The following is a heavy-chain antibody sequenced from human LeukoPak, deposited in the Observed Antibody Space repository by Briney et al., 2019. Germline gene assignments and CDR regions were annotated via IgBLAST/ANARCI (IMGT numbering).Heavy chain of an antibody. CDR2: INTNTGYP. V-gene: IGHV7-4-1*02. J-gene: IGHJ6*03. Sequence: GASVKVSCKASGYTFTSYAMNWVRQAPGQGLEWMGWINTNTGYPTYAQGFTGRFVFSLDTSVSTAYLQISSLKAEDTAVYYCARRDIVVVPAAMRYYYYYYMDVWGKGTTVTVSS. CDR3: ARRDIVVVPAAMRYYYYYYMDV. D-gene: IGHD2-2*01. CDR1: GYTFTSYA.